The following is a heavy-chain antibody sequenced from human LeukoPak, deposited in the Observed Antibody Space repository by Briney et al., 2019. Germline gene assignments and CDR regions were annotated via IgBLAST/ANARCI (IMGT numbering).Heavy chain of an antibody. CDR1: GYTFTSYG. CDR2: ISAYNGNT. J-gene: IGHJ6*02. CDR3: ARDDPMGLDYTSREGYYYGMDV. D-gene: IGHD3-3*01. V-gene: IGHV1-18*01. Sequence: ASVKVSCKASGYTFTSYGISWVRQAPGQGLEWMGWISAYNGNTNYAQKLQGRVTMTTDTSTSTAYMELRSLRSDDTAVYYCARDDPMGLDYTSREGYYYGMDVWGQGTTVTVSS.